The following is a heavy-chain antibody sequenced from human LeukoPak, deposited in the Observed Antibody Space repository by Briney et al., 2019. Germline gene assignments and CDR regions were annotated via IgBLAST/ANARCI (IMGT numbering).Heavy chain of an antibody. J-gene: IGHJ3*02. Sequence: GGSLRLSCAASGFTFSSYSMNWVRQAPGKGLEWVSSISSSSSYIYYADSVKGRFTISRDNAKNSLHLQMNSLRAEDTAVYYCARDYYSSGWRDAFDIWGQGTMVTVSS. CDR1: GFTFSSYS. CDR3: ARDYYSSGWRDAFDI. CDR2: ISSSSSYI. D-gene: IGHD6-19*01. V-gene: IGHV3-21*01.